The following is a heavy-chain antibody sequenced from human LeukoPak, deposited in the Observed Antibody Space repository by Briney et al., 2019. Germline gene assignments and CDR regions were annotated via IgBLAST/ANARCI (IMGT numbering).Heavy chain of an antibody. Sequence: VASVKVSCKASGGTFSSYAISWVRQAPGQGLEWMGGIIPIFGTANYAQKFQGRVTITADKSTSTAYMELSSLRSEDTAVYYCAREDSGSQGYWGQGTLVTVSS. D-gene: IGHD1-26*01. CDR1: GGTFSSYA. V-gene: IGHV1-69*06. CDR3: AREDSGSQGY. CDR2: IIPIFGTA. J-gene: IGHJ4*02.